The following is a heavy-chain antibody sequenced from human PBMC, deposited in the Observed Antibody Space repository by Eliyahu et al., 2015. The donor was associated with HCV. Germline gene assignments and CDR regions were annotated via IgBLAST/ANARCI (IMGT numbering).Heavy chain of an antibody. J-gene: IGHJ4*02. V-gene: IGHV3-15*01. Sequence: EVQLVESGGGLVKPGGSLRLSCAASGFTFSNAWXSWVRQAPGKGLEWVGRIKSKTDGGTTDYAAPVKGRFTISRDDSKNTLYLQMNSLKTEDTAVYYCTTDTRGDDYLFDYWGQGTLVTVSS. D-gene: IGHD4-11*01. CDR2: IKSKTDGGTT. CDR1: GFTFSNAW. CDR3: TTDTRGDDYLFDY.